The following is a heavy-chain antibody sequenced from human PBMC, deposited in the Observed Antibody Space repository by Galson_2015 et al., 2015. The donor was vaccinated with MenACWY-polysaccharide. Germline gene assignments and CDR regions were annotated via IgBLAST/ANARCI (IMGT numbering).Heavy chain of an antibody. Sequence: ETLSLTCSVSGGSISSSSYYWGWIRQPPGKGLEWIGTIYYSGSTYYNPSLKSRVTISVDTSKNQFSLKLSSVTAADTAVYYCAREAGGIAAPYTRYSYYYGMDVWGQGTTVTVSS. D-gene: IGHD6-13*01. CDR3: AREAGGIAAPYTRYSYYYGMDV. CDR1: GGSISSSSYY. CDR2: IYYSGST. V-gene: IGHV4-39*07. J-gene: IGHJ6*02.